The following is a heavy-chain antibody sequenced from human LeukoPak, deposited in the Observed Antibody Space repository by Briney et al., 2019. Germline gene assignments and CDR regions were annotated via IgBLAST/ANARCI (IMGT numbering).Heavy chain of an antibody. D-gene: IGHD3-10*01. Sequence: GGSLRLSCAASGFTFSSYEMNWVRQAPGKGLEWVSYISNSGSTKYYADSVKGRFTTSRDNADNLLYLQMNSLRAEDTAVYYCARDGSFGSGSYADYWGQGTLVTVSS. CDR2: ISNSGSTK. CDR3: ARDGSFGSGSYADY. J-gene: IGHJ4*02. V-gene: IGHV3-48*03. CDR1: GFTFSSYE.